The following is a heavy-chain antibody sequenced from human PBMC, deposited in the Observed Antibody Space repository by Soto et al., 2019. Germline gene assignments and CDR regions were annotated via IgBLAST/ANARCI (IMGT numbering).Heavy chain of an antibody. J-gene: IGHJ1*01. V-gene: IGHV3-30-3*01. CDR1: GFTFSSYA. CDR2: ISYDGSTK. Sequence: WGYLILSCAASGFTFSSYALEWVRQAPGKGLEWVSFISYDGSTKCYAYSVKGRFTIFRDNAKNTLYLQMNSLRAEDTAVYYCARDQSSTVLISTHCHXWGQGTLVTVS. CDR3: ARDQSSTVLISTHCHX. D-gene: IGHD4-17*01.